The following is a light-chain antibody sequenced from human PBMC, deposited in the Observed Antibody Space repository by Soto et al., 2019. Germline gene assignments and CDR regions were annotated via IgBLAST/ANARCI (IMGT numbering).Light chain of an antibody. V-gene: IGKV3-15*01. CDR1: QGIRDN. CDR2: DAS. Sequence: EVVLTQSPVTLSASPGERATLSCRASQGIRDNLAWYQQKPGQAPRLVIYDASTRAPGIPPRFSGSGSGIEFTLTISGLQSEDFAVYFCQQYEKWPTFSQGTKVDIK. J-gene: IGKJ1*01. CDR3: QQYEKWPT.